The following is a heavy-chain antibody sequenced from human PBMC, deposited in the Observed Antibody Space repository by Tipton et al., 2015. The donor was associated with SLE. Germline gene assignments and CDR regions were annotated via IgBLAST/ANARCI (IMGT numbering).Heavy chain of an antibody. CDR1: GFTVSSNY. Sequence: SLRLSCAASGFTVSSNYMSWVRQAPGKGLEWVSVIYSGGSTYYADSVKGRFTISRHNSKNTLYLQMNSLRAEDTAVYYCARVGMTTVTTREGAFDLWGQGTMVTVSS. CDR2: IYSGGST. V-gene: IGHV3-53*04. J-gene: IGHJ3*01. D-gene: IGHD4-17*01. CDR3: ARVGMTTVTTREGAFDL.